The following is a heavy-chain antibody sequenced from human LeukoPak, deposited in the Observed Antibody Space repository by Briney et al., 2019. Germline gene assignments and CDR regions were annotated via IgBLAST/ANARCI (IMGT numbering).Heavy chain of an antibody. V-gene: IGHV3-48*03. Sequence: GGSLRLSCAASGFTFSSYEMNWVRQAPGKGLEWISYISKSGSTIYHADSVKGRFTISRDNAKNSLYLQMNSLKTEDTAVYYCWAYQTSGDSTFDYWGQGTLVTVSS. D-gene: IGHD2-21*02. CDR1: GFTFSSYE. J-gene: IGHJ4*02. CDR3: WAYQTSGDSTFDY. CDR2: ISKSGSTI.